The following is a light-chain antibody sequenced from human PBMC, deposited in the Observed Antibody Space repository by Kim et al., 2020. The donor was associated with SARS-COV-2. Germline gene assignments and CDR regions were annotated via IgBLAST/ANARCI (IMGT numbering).Light chain of an antibody. CDR1: SSNIGSNT. J-gene: IGLJ1*01. CDR3: AAWDDTLNGFV. V-gene: IGLV1-44*01. CDR2: SNT. Sequence: GSSVTISCSAGSSNIGSNTVEWYQHLPGTAPKLLMYSNTQRPSGLPDRISGSKSGTSASLDISGLQSEDEGDYYCAAWDDTLNGFVFGPGTKVTVL.